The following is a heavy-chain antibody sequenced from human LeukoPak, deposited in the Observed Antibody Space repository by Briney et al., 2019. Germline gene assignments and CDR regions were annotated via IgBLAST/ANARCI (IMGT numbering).Heavy chain of an antibody. CDR1: GFSFSTYS. V-gene: IGHV3-23*01. CDR2: ISASGGDT. D-gene: IGHD2-8*01. J-gene: IGHJ5*02. CDR3: AKDVRRCNGACT. Sequence: HPGGSLRLSCAASGFSFSTYSFSWVRQAPGKGLEWVSGISASGGDTFYADSVKGRFTISRDNSKNTLSLQMNSLRVEDTAIYYCAKDVRRCNGACTWGQGTPVTVSS.